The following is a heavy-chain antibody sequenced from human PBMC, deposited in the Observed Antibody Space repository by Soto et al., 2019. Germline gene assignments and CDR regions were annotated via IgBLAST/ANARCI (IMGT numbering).Heavy chain of an antibody. CDR2: IDPSDSYT. Sequence: GESLKISCKGSGYSFTSYWISWVRQMPGKGLEWMGRIDPSDSYTNYSPSFQGHVTISADKSISTAYLQWSSLKASDTAMYYCARRQVLGLSYYYYYGMDVWGQGTTVNVSS. V-gene: IGHV5-10-1*01. CDR3: ARRQVLGLSYYYYYGMDV. J-gene: IGHJ6*02. D-gene: IGHD3-16*02. CDR1: GYSFTSYW.